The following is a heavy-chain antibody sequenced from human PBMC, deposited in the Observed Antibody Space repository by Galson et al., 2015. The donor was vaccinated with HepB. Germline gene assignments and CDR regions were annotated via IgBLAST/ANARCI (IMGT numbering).Heavy chain of an antibody. J-gene: IGHJ4*02. CDR3: ARGTIQLWLMALGY. Sequence: SLRLSCAASGFTFSSYAMHWVRQAPGKGLEWVAVISYDGSNKYYADSVKGRFTISRDNSKNTLYLQMNSLRAEDTAVYYCARGTIQLWLMALGYWGQGTLVTVSS. CDR1: GFTFSSYA. CDR2: ISYDGSNK. V-gene: IGHV3-30*04. D-gene: IGHD5-18*01.